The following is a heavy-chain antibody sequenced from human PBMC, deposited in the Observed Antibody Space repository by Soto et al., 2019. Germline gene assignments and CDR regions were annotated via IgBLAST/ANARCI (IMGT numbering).Heavy chain of an antibody. CDR2: INDSGST. Sequence: QVQLQQWGAGLLKPSETLSLTCAVYGGSFSGYYWSWIRQPPGKGLEWIGEINDSGSTNYNPSLKSRVTIAVDTAKNQFSLKLSSVTAADKAVYYCARGLILWYGELSRRGDHYCRMDVGGKGTTVTVSS. V-gene: IGHV4-34*01. CDR3: ARGLILWYGELSRRGDHYCRMDV. J-gene: IGHJ6*04. D-gene: IGHD3-10*01. CDR1: GGSFSGYY.